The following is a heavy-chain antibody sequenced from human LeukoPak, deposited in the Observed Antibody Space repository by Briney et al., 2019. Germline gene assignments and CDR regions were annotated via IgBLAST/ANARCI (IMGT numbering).Heavy chain of an antibody. CDR2: INPNSGGT. CDR1: GYTLTSYD. D-gene: IGHD6-6*01. CDR3: ARELIAARPAYYYYMDV. J-gene: IGHJ6*03. Sequence: ASVKVSCKASGYTLTSYDINWVRQATGQGLEWMGWINPNSGGTNYAQKFQGRVTMTRDTSISTAYMELGRLRSDDTAVYYCARELIAARPAYYYYMDVWGKGTTVTVSS. V-gene: IGHV1-2*02.